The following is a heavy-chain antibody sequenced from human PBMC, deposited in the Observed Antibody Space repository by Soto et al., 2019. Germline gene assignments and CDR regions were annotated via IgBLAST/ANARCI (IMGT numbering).Heavy chain of an antibody. Sequence: QVQLQQWGAGLLKPSETLSLTCAVYGGSFSGYYWSWIRQPPGKGLEWIGEINHSGSTNYNPSLKSRVTISVDTSKNQFSLQLSSVTAADTAVYYCAREALLWFGELFAGFDPWGQGTLVTVSS. CDR1: GGSFSGYY. CDR2: INHSGST. V-gene: IGHV4-34*01. CDR3: AREALLWFGELFAGFDP. D-gene: IGHD3-10*01. J-gene: IGHJ5*02.